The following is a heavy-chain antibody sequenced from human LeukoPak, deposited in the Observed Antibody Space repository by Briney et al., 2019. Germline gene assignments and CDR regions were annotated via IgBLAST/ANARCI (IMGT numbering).Heavy chain of an antibody. Sequence: PSETLSLTCAVSGGSISSSNWWRLVRQPPGEGLEWNGEIYHSGSTNYNPSLKSRVTISVDKSKNQFSLKLSSVTAADTAVYYCARSIAAGFDYWGQGTLVTVSS. CDR3: ARSIAAGFDY. J-gene: IGHJ4*02. D-gene: IGHD6-13*01. V-gene: IGHV4-4*02. CDR1: GGSISSSNW. CDR2: IYHSGST.